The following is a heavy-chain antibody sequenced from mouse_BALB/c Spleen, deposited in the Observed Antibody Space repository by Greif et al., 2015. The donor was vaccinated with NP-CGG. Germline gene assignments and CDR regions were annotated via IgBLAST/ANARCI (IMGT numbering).Heavy chain of an antibody. CDR3: ARDDGYFYYYAMDY. J-gene: IGHJ4*01. CDR1: GFTFTDYY. V-gene: IGHV7-3*02. D-gene: IGHD2-3*01. CDR2: IRNKANGYTT. Sequence: EVQLVESGGGLVQPGGSLRLSCATSGFTFTDYYMSWVRQPPGKALEWLGFIRNKANGYTTEYSASVKGRFTISRDNSQSILYLQMNTLRAEDSATYYCARDDGYFYYYAMDYWGQGTSVTVSS.